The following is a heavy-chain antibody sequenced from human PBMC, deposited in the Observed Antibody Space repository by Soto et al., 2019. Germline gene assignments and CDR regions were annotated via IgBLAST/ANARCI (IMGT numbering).Heavy chain of an antibody. CDR3: ARDMHAGFPQYFDP. V-gene: IGHV4-59*02. J-gene: IGHJ5*02. D-gene: IGHD2-8*01. Sequence: PSETLSLTGFVSGGSVTSQHWSWIRQFSGQGLAWIAYTSYTGNTNYNPTLQSQVTISLDSSKNQLSLKLTSMSPADTAVYYCARDMHAGFPQYFDPVGQGTLVTVSS. CDR2: TSYTGNT. CDR1: GGSVTSQH.